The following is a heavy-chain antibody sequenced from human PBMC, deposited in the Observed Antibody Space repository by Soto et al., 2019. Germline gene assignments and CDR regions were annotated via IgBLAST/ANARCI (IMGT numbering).Heavy chain of an antibody. CDR1: GFTFSAYW. Sequence: EVLLVESGGGLVQPGGSLRLSCAASGFTFSAYWMTWVRQAPGKGLEWVANIKPDGSKKNYVDSVKGRFTISRDNAKNSVFLQMNSLRVEDTAVYYCVRDWSSEGDYWGQGTLVTVSS. CDR2: IKPDGSKK. D-gene: IGHD3-3*01. CDR3: VRDWSSEGDY. J-gene: IGHJ4*02. V-gene: IGHV3-7*05.